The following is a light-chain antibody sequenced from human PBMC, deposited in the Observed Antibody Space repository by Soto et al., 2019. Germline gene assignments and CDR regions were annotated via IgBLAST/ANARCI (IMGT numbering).Light chain of an antibody. Sequence: DIQMTQSPSALSASIGDRVTITCRASQSISTWLAWYQQKPGKAPKLLIYKASFLESGVPSRFTGSGSGTEFTLTISSLQPDDFAVYYCQHYNSYPITFGGGTKVESK. CDR1: QSISTW. CDR3: QHYNSYPIT. J-gene: IGKJ4*01. V-gene: IGKV1-5*03. CDR2: KAS.